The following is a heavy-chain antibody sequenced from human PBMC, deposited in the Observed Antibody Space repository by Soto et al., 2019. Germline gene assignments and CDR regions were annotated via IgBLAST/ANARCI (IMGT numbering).Heavy chain of an antibody. CDR3: VSPEGYYDSSGYTLDY. D-gene: IGHD3-22*01. V-gene: IGHV4-31*03. J-gene: IGHJ4*02. Sequence: PSETLSLTCTVSGGSISSGGYYWSWIRQHPGKGLEWIGYIYYSGSTYYNPSLKSRVTLSVDTSKNQFSLKLNSVTAADTAVYYCVSPEGYYDSSGYTLDYWGQGTLVTVSS. CDR2: IYYSGST. CDR1: GGSISSGGYY.